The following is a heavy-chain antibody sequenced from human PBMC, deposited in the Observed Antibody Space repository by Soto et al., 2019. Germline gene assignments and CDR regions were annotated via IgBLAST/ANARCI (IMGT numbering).Heavy chain of an antibody. CDR2: ISYDGSNK. Sequence: QVQLVESGGGVVQPGRSLRLSCAASGFTLSSYAMHWVRQAPAKGLEWVAVISYDGSNKYYADSVKRRFTISRDNSKNTLYLQMNSLRAEDTAVYYCARDQWGSGTTTSVFDYWGQGTLVTVSS. V-gene: IGHV3-30-3*01. J-gene: IGHJ4*02. D-gene: IGHD1-7*01. CDR3: ARDQWGSGTTTSVFDY. CDR1: GFTLSSYA.